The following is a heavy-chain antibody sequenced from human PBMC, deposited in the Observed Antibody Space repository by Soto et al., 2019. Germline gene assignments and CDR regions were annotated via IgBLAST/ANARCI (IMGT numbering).Heavy chain of an antibody. D-gene: IGHD3-3*01. Sequence: QVQLVESGGGVVQPGRSLRLSCAASGFTFSSYGMHWVRQAPGKGLEWVAVISYDGSNKYYADSVKGRFTISRDNSKNTLYLQMNSLRAEDTAVYYCAKAYYDFWSGYYTAFLYYGMDVWGQGTTVTVSS. CDR3: AKAYYDFWSGYYTAFLYYGMDV. V-gene: IGHV3-30*18. CDR2: ISYDGSNK. J-gene: IGHJ6*02. CDR1: GFTFSSYG.